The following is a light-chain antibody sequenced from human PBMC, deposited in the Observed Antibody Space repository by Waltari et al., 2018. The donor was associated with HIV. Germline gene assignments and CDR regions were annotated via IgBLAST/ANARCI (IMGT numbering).Light chain of an antibody. CDR1: VLAKKY. Sequence: SYELTQPSSVSVSPGQTARITCSGDVLAKKYARCFQQKPGQAPVLVIYKDSERPSGIPERFSGSSSGTTVTLTISGAQVEDEAHYYCYSAADNDLRVFGGGTKLTVL. J-gene: IGLJ3*02. CDR2: KDS. V-gene: IGLV3-27*01. CDR3: YSAADNDLRV.